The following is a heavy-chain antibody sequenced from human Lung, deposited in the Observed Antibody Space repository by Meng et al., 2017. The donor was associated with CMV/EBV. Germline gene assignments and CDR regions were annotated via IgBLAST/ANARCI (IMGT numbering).Heavy chain of an antibody. CDR3: ARGRDVLRFLEWLLPDY. J-gene: IGHJ4*02. V-gene: IGHV1-2*02. D-gene: IGHD3-3*01. CDR1: GYTLTGYY. Sequence: QVQLVQSGAEVXXXXXSVTVSXXXSGYTLTGYYMHWVRQAPGQGLEWMGWINPNSGGTNYAQKFQGRVTMTRDTSISTAYMELSRLRSDDTAVYYCARGRDVLRFLEWLLPDYWGQGTLVTVSS. CDR2: INPNSGGT.